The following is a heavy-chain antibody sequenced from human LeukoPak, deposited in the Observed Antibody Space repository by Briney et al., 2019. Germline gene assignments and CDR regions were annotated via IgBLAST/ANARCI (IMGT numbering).Heavy chain of an antibody. Sequence: GASVKVSCKASGGTFSSYAISWVRQAPGQGLEWMGGIIPILGTANYAQKFQGRVTITADESTSTAYMELSSLRSEDTAVYYCASTVPAALTAPWFDPWGQGTLVTVSS. CDR1: GGTFSSYA. CDR3: ASTVPAALTAPWFDP. V-gene: IGHV1-69*13. CDR2: IIPILGTA. J-gene: IGHJ5*02. D-gene: IGHD2-2*01.